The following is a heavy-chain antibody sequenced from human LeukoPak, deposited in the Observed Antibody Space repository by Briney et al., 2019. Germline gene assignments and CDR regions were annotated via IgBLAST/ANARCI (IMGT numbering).Heavy chain of an antibody. CDR1: GYTFTSYG. CDR3: ARDHSGSPAAFDI. CDR2: ISAYNGNT. V-gene: IGHV1-18*01. Sequence: ASMKVSCKASGYTFTSYGITWVRQAPGQGLEWMGWISAYNGNTNYAQNFQGRVTMTTDTSTSTAYMELRSLRSDDTAVYYCARDHSGSPAAFDIWGQGTTVIVSS. J-gene: IGHJ3*02. D-gene: IGHD6-13*01.